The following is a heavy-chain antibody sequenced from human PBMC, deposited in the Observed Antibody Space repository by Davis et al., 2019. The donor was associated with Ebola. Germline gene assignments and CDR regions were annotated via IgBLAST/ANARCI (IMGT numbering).Heavy chain of an antibody. J-gene: IGHJ6*04. CDR1: GYTFTSYP. CDR3: TTVTDYGMDV. Sequence: AASVKVSCKASGYTFTSYPMNWVRQAPGQGLEWMGWINTNTGKPTYAPGFTGRFVFSLDTSVSTAHLEINSLEAEDTAVYYCTTVTDYGMDVWGKGTTVTVSS. V-gene: IGHV7-4-1*02. CDR2: INTNTGKP.